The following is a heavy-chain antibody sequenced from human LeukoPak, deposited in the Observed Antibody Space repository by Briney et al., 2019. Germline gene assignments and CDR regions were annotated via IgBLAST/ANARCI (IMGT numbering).Heavy chain of an antibody. V-gene: IGHV1-69*13. J-gene: IGHJ4*02. CDR1: GYTFTSYG. CDR3: ARDPLAAAGTNFDY. Sequence: GASVKVSCKASGYTFTSYGISWVRQAPGQGLEWMGGIIPIFGTANYAQKFQGRVTITADESTSTAYMELSSLRSEDTAVYYCARDPLAAAGTNFDYWGQGTLVTVSS. CDR2: IIPIFGTA. D-gene: IGHD6-13*01.